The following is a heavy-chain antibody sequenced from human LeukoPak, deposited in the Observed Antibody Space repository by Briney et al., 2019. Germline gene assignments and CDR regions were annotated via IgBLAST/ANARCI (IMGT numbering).Heavy chain of an antibody. J-gene: IGHJ4*02. Sequence: SETLSLTCIVSGGSISSYYWTWIRQPPGKGLEWIGYIYYNGSTNYNPSLKSRVTISVDTSKNQFSLKLNSVTATDTAVYYCARQSRGIAVAGLDYWGQGILVTVSS. CDR2: IYYNGST. V-gene: IGHV4-59*08. CDR1: GGSISSYY. D-gene: IGHD6-19*01. CDR3: ARQSRGIAVAGLDY.